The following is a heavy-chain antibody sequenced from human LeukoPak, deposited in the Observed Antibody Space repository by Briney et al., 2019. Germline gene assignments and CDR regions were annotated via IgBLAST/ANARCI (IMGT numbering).Heavy chain of an antibody. CDR2: IYYSGST. V-gene: IGHV4-39*01. CDR3: ARHSGRVVVIAIFDY. Sequence: SETLSLTCAVSGGSISSSSYYWGWIRQPPGKGLEWIGSIYYSGSTYYNPSLKSRVTISVDTSKNQFSLKLSSVTAADTAVYYCARHSGRVVVIAIFDYWGQGTLVTVSS. D-gene: IGHD2-21*01. CDR1: GGSISSSSYY. J-gene: IGHJ4*02.